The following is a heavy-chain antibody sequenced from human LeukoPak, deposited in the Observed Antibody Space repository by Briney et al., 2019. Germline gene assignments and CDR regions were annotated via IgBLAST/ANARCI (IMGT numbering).Heavy chain of an antibody. V-gene: IGHV3-21*01. J-gene: IGHJ4*02. CDR3: ARGGSSEIDY. CDR2: ITSSSSYI. D-gene: IGHD6-13*01. CDR1: GFTFSAYS. Sequence: GGSLRLSCAASGFTFSAYSMNWVRQAPGKGLEWVSSITSSSSYIYYADSVKGRFTISRDNAKNSLYLEMNSLRAQDTAVYYCARGGSSEIDYWGQGTLVTVSS.